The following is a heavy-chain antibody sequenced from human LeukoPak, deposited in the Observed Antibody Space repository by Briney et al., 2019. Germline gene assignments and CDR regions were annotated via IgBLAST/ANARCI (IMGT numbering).Heavy chain of an antibody. V-gene: IGHV4-34*01. Sequence: SETLSLTCAVYGGSFSGYYWSWIRQPPGKGLEWIGYIYHSGSTYYNPSLKSRVTISVDMSKNQFSLKLSSVTAADTAVYYCARGGTVTMIDAFDIWGQGTMVTVSS. D-gene: IGHD4-17*01. CDR3: ARGGTVTMIDAFDI. CDR1: GGSFSGYY. J-gene: IGHJ3*02. CDR2: IYHSGST.